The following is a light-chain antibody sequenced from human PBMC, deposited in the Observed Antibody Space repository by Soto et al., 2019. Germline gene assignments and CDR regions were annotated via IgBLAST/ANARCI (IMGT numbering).Light chain of an antibody. CDR2: DVS. J-gene: IGLJ3*02. CDR1: SSDVGGYND. CDR3: SSYTSSSTLV. Sequence: QSALTQPASVSGSPGQSITISFTGTSSDVGGYNDVSWYQQHPGKAPKLMIYDVSNRPSGVSNRFSGSKSGNTASLTISGLQAEDEADYYCSSYTSSSTLVVGGGTKLTVL. V-gene: IGLV2-14*01.